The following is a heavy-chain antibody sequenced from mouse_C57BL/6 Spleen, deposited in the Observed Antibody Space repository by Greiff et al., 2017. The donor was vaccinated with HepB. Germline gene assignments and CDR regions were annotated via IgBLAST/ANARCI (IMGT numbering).Heavy chain of an antibody. J-gene: IGHJ2*01. D-gene: IGHD4-1*01. CDR2: IDPSDSYT. CDR3: ARWDPHYFDY. CDR1: GYTFTSYW. V-gene: IGHV1-50*01. Sequence: VKLQQPGAELVKPGASVKLSCKASGYTFTSYWMQWVKQRPGQGLEWIGEIDPSDSYTNYNQKFKGKATLTVDTSSSTAYMQLSSQTSEDSAVYYCARWDPHYFDYWGQGTTLTVSS.